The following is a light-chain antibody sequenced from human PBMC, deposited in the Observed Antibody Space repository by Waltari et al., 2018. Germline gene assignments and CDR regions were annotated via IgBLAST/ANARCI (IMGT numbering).Light chain of an antibody. V-gene: IGKV3-20*01. CDR1: QSLGKNY. Sequence: IVLTQSPGTLSLSPGDRASLSCKASQSLGKNYLAWYQHKPGQAPRLRIYGASGRAAGIPDMFSGSGSGTDFTLTISRLEPEDFAVYYCQQYASSVLYTFGQGTKLEIK. J-gene: IGKJ2*01. CDR2: GAS. CDR3: QQYASSVLYT.